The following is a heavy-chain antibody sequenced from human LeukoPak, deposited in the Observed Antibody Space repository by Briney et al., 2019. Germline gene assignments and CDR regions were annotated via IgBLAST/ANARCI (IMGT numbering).Heavy chain of an antibody. Sequence: PSETLSLTCAVYGGSFSGYYWSWVRQPPGKGLEWIGEINHSGSTNYNPSLKSRVTISVDTSKNQFSLKLSSVTAADTAVYYCASVNSTPYPWGQGTLVTVSS. CDR3: ASVNSTPYP. CDR2: INHSGST. D-gene: IGHD2-15*01. J-gene: IGHJ4*02. CDR1: GGSFSGYY. V-gene: IGHV4-34*01.